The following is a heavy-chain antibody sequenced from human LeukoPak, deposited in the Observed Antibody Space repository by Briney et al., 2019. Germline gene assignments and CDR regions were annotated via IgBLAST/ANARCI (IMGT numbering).Heavy chain of an antibody. J-gene: IGHJ6*03. CDR3: ASSGRLPQTYYYYYYMDV. D-gene: IGHD6-25*01. CDR1: GGSISSYY. CDR2: IYTSGST. V-gene: IGHV4-4*07. Sequence: SETLSLTCTVSGGSISSYYWSWIRQPAGKGLEWIGRIYTSGSTNYNPSLKSRVTMSVDTSKNQFSLKLSSVTAADTAVYYCASSGRLPQTYYYYYYMDVWGKGTTVTVSS.